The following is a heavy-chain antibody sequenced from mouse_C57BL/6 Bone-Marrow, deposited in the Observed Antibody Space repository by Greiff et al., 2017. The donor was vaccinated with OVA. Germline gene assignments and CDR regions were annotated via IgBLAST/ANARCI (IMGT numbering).Heavy chain of an antibody. CDR3: ARDGLLVFDY. J-gene: IGHJ2*01. CDR1: GFTFSDYY. CDR2: INYDGSST. V-gene: IGHV5-16*01. D-gene: IGHD2-3*01. Sequence: EVQVVESEGGLVQPGSSMKLSCTASGFTFSDYYMAWVRQVPEKGLEWVANINYDGSSTYYLDSLKSRFIISRDNAKNILYLQMSSLKSEDTATYYCARDGLLVFDYWGQGTTLTVSS.